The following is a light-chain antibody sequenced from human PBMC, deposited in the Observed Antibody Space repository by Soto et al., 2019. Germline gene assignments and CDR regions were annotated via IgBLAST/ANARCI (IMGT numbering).Light chain of an antibody. Sequence: QSVLTQPASVSGSPGQSITISCTGTSSDVGGYNYVSWYQHHPGKAPKLVIYDVSNRPSGFSTRFSGSKSGNTASLTISGLQAEDEADYYCTSYTSSSTVIFGGGTQLTVL. V-gene: IGLV2-14*03. CDR2: DVS. J-gene: IGLJ2*01. CDR3: TSYTSSSTVI. CDR1: SSDVGGYNY.